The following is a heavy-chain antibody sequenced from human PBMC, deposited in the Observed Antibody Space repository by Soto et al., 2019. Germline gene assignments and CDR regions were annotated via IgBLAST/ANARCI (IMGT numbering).Heavy chain of an antibody. J-gene: IGHJ6*02. CDR2: TYYRSKWYD. Sequence: TLSLPCAISGDSVSRNSAAWNWIRQSPSRVLEWLGRTYYRSKWYDDYSVSVKSRVTSNPDSSKNQFSLQLHSEAPEDTAVYYSARDTVVAGDYYCMDIWGQETTVATSS. CDR3: ARDTVVAGDYYCMDI. CDR1: GDSVSRNSAA. D-gene: IGHD2-15*01. V-gene: IGHV6-1*01.